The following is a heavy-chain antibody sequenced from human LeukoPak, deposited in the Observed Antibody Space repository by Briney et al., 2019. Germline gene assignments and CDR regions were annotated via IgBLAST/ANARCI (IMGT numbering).Heavy chain of an antibody. CDR3: AGTPATWFDP. Sequence: SETLSLTCTVSGGSISSYYWSRIRQPPGKGLEWIGYIYYSGSTNYNPSLKSRVTISVDTSKNQFSLKLSSVTAADTAVYYCAGTPATWFDPWGQGTLVTVSS. V-gene: IGHV4-59*08. CDR1: GGSISSYY. CDR2: IYYSGST. J-gene: IGHJ5*02. D-gene: IGHD2-15*01.